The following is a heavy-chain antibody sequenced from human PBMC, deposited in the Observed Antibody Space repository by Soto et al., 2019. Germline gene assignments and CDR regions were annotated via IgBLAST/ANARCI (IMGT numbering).Heavy chain of an antibody. CDR3: ATAQGAYWVLYDY. Sequence: DVQLVESGGGLVQPGRSMRLSCAASGFTFDDYAMHWVRQAPGKGLEWVSGISWNSGNIDYADSVKGRFTISRDNAKNSLYLQMNSLSTEDTALYYCATAQGAYWVLYDYWGQGTLVTVSS. CDR2: ISWNSGNI. J-gene: IGHJ4*02. CDR1: GFTFDDYA. D-gene: IGHD2-8*02. V-gene: IGHV3-9*01.